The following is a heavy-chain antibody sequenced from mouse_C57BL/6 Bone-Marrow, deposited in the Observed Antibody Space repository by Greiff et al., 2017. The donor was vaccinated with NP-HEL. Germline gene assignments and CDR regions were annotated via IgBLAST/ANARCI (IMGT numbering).Heavy chain of an antibody. CDR2: ISDGGSYT. D-gene: IGHD2-4*01. V-gene: IGHV5-4*01. J-gene: IGHJ4*01. CDR1: GFTFSSYA. CDR3: AREGYYDYSYYAMDY. Sequence: DVKLVESGGGLVKPGGSLKLSCAASGFTFSSYAMSWVRQTPEKRLEWVATISDGGSYTYYPDNVKGRFTISRDNAKNNLYLQMSHLKSEDTAMYYCAREGYYDYSYYAMDYWGQGTSVTVSS.